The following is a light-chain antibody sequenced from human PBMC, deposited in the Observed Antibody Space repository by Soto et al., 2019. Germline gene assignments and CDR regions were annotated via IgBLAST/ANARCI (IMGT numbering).Light chain of an antibody. Sequence: DIVMTQSPATLSVSPGERATLSCRASQSVSTKLVWYQQRRGQAPRLLIYDASTRATGIPARFSGGGSGTEFTLTISSLQSEDFAVYSCQQYYNWPPFTFGPGTKVDIK. CDR3: QQYYNWPPFT. CDR2: DAS. V-gene: IGKV3-15*01. J-gene: IGKJ3*01. CDR1: QSVSTK.